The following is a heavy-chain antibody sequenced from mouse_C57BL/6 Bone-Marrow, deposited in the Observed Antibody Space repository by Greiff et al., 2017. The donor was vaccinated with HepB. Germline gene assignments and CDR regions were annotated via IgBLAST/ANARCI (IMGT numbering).Heavy chain of an antibody. CDR3: ARTPYYSNFYYAMDY. J-gene: IGHJ4*01. D-gene: IGHD2-5*01. CDR1: GYAFRSYW. Sequence: QVQLQQSGAELVKPGASVKISCKASGYAFRSYWMNWVKQRPGTGLEWIGQISPGDGDTNSNGKFKGKATLTADKSSSPAYMQLSSLTSEDSAVYFCARTPYYSNFYYAMDYWGQGTSVTVSS. V-gene: IGHV1-80*01. CDR2: ISPGDGDT.